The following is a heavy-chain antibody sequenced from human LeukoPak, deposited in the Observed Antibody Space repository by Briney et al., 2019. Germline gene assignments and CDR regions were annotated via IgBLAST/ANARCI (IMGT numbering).Heavy chain of an antibody. CDR3: AKTSESNWYRQAFDY. Sequence: GGSLRLSCAASGFTLSNYAMHWVRQAPGKGLEWVAIITYDGSNKDYADVVKGRFTISRDNSKNTLYLQMNSLRVEDTAVYYCAKTSESNWYRQAFDYWGQGTLVTVSS. CDR2: ITYDGSNK. D-gene: IGHD1-1*01. J-gene: IGHJ4*02. V-gene: IGHV3-30*04. CDR1: GFTLSNYA.